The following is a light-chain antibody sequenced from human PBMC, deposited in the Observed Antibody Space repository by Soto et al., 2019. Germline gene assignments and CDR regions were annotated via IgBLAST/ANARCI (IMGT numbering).Light chain of an antibody. J-gene: IGKJ4*02. V-gene: IGKV3-11*01. CDR1: QSVSSY. CDR2: DAS. CDR3: QQRSTWPLT. Sequence: IVLTQSPATLSLSPGERATLSCRARQSVSSYLAWYQQKPGQAPRLLIYDASTTATGIPARFSGSGSGTGFTLTISTLEPEDFAVYYCQQRSTWPLTGRGATKVEIK.